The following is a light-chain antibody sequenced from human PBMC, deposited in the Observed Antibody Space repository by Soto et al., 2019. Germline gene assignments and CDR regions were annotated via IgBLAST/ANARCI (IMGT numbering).Light chain of an antibody. CDR3: QEYRNVYGT. CDR2: KAS. CDR1: QSIDTW. Sequence: DIQMTQSPATLAASVGDRVSITCRASQSIDTWLAWYQQKAGKAPNLLIYKASRLESGVPSRFSGSGSGTEFTLTRSSLQPEDFGSYYCQEYRNVYGTFGQGTKVEMK. J-gene: IGKJ1*01. V-gene: IGKV1-5*03.